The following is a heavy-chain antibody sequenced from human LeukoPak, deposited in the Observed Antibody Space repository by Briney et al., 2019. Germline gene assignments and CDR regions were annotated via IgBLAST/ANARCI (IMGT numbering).Heavy chain of an antibody. CDR2: IYYSGST. CDR1: GGSISSGDYY. Sequence: SETLSLTCTVSGGSISSGDYYWSWIRQPPGKGLEWIGYIYYSGSTYYNPSLKSRVTISVDTSENQFSLKLSSVTAADTAVYYCARGAVAVVGRTPLDYWGQGTLVTVSS. V-gene: IGHV4-30-4*01. CDR3: ARGAVAVVGRTPLDY. J-gene: IGHJ4*02. D-gene: IGHD4-23*01.